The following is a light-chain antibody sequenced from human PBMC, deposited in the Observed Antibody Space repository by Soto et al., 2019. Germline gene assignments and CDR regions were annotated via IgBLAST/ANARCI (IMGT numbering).Light chain of an antibody. CDR1: QTIGGW. CDR2: AAS. J-gene: IGKJ2*01. CDR3: QQYDSYPYT. Sequence: DIQMTQSPSTLSASVGDRVTITCRASQTIGGWVPWFQQKPGRAPKLLIFAASALEAGVPSRFSGGGSGTEFTLSITSLQPDDFATYYCQQYDSYPYTFGQGTKVEMK. V-gene: IGKV1-5*03.